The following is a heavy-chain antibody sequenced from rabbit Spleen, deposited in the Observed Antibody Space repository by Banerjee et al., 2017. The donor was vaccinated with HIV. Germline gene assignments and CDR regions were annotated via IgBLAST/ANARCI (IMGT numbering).Heavy chain of an antibody. J-gene: IGHJ6*01. V-gene: IGHV1S45*01. D-gene: IGHD6-1*01. CDR1: GFPFSNKAV. CDR2: INAVTGKA. Sequence: QEQLEESGGGLVKPEGSLTLTCKASGFPFSNKAVMCWVRQAPGKGLEWIACINAVTGKAVYASWAKGRFTFSKTSSTTVTLQMTSLTAADTATYFCARGIVYGFAGDTYPPYGMDLWGPGTLVTVS. CDR3: ARGIVYGFAGDTYPPYGMDL.